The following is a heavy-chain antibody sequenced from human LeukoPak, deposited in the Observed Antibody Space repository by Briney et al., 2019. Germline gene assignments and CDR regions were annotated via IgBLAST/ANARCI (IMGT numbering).Heavy chain of an antibody. V-gene: IGHV5-51*01. CDR3: ARRIFGGGGYAFDI. CDR1: GYNFVSYW. J-gene: IGHJ3*02. CDR2: IFPGDSDT. Sequence: GESLKISCKVSGYNFVSYWIGWVRQMPGKGLEWMGIIFPGDSDTRYSPSFQGPVTISADMSNRTAYLQWSSLKASDTATYYCARRIFGGGGYAFDIWGQGTMVSVSS. D-gene: IGHD3-16*01.